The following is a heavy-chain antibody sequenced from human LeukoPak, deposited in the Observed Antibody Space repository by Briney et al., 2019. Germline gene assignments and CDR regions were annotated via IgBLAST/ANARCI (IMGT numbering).Heavy chain of an antibody. CDR3: AKAMLETHDAFGI. D-gene: IGHD4-23*01. V-gene: IGHV3-30*18. CDR2: ISYDGSNK. Sequence: PGGSLRLSCAASGFTFSSYGMHWVRQAPGKGLEWVAVISYDGSNKYCADSVKGRFTISRDNSKNTLYLQMNSLRAEDTAVYYCAKAMLETHDAFGIWGQGTMVTVSS. CDR1: GFTFSSYG. J-gene: IGHJ3*02.